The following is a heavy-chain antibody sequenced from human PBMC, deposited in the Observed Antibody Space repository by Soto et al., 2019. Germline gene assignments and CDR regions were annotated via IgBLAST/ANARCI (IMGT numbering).Heavy chain of an antibody. CDR2: ISAYNGNT. J-gene: IGHJ6*02. CDR3: AAVIAAAGTYYYGMDV. V-gene: IGHV1-18*01. Sequence: ASVKVSCKASGYTLTSYGISWVRQAPGQGLEWMGWISAYNGNTNYAQKLQGRVTMTTDTSTSTAYMELRSLRSDDTAVYYCAAVIAAAGTYYYGMDVWGQGTTVNVSS. CDR1: GYTLTSYG. D-gene: IGHD6-13*01.